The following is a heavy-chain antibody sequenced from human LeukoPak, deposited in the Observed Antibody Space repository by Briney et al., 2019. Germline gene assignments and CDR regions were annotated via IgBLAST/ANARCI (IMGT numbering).Heavy chain of an antibody. J-gene: IGHJ4*02. CDR2: IYYSGST. CDR3: ARGRRYYYDSTWDY. V-gene: IGHV4-59*01. D-gene: IGHD3-22*01. Sequence: SETLSLTCTGSGGSISSYYWSWIRQPPGKGLEWIGYIYYSGSTNYNPSLKSRVTISVDTSKNQFSLKLSSVTAADTAVYYCARGRRYYYDSTWDYWGQGTLVTVSS. CDR1: GGSISSYY.